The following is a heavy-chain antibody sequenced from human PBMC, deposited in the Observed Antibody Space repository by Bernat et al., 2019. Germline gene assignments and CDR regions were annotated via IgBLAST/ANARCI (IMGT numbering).Heavy chain of an antibody. Sequence: QLQLQESGPGLVKPSETLSLTCTVSGGSISRSSYYWGWIRQPPGRGLEWIGSIYYSGSTYDNPSLRSRVTISVDTSKNQFSLKLSSVTAADTAVYYCARRGYYDSSGYYKYWGQGTLVTVSS. J-gene: IGHJ4*02. CDR1: GGSISRSSYY. V-gene: IGHV4-39*01. CDR2: IYYSGST. CDR3: ARRGYYDSSGYYKY. D-gene: IGHD3-22*01.